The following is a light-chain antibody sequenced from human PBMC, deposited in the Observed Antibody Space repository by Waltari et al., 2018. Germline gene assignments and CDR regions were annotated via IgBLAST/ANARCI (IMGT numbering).Light chain of an antibody. CDR1: KLGDTS. J-gene: IGLJ1*01. Sequence: SFDLTQPPSVSVSPGQTASITCPGDKLGDTSACWYHQKPGQSPVLVIYQDTKRPSAIPERFSGSKSGNTATLTISGTQAVDEADYYCQAWDSSTYVFGTGTKVTVL. CDR2: QDT. V-gene: IGLV3-1*01. CDR3: QAWDSSTYV.